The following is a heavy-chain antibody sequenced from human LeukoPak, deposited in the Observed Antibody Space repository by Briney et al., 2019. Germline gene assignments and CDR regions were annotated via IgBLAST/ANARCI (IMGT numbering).Heavy chain of an antibody. CDR1: GGPFSGYY. V-gene: IGHV4-34*01. D-gene: IGHD5-18*01. Sequence: SETLSLTCAVYGGPFSGYYWSWIRQPPGKGLEWIGEINHSGSTNYNPSLKSRVTISVDTSKNQFSLKLSSVTAADTAVYYCARNRGGYSYGYKAYYFDYWGQGTLVTVSS. J-gene: IGHJ4*02. CDR3: ARNRGGYSYGYKAYYFDY. CDR2: INHSGST.